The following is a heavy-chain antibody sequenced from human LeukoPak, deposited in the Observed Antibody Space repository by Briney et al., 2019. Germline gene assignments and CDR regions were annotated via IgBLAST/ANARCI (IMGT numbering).Heavy chain of an antibody. V-gene: IGHV3-33*01. Sequence: TGGSLRLSCAASGFTFSSYGMHWVRQAPGKGLEWVAVIWYDGSNKYYADSVKGRFTISRDNSKNTLYLQMNSLRAEDTAVYYCARATNDSSGWSSDAFDIWGQGTMVTVSS. CDR3: ARATNDSSGWSSDAFDI. CDR2: IWYDGSNK. D-gene: IGHD6-19*01. J-gene: IGHJ3*02. CDR1: GFTFSSYG.